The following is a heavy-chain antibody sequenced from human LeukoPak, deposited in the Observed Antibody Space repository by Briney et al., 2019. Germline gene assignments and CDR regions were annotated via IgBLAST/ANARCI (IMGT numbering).Heavy chain of an antibody. D-gene: IGHD3-22*01. CDR2: IYHSGST. J-gene: IGHJ4*02. CDR3: ARVAYSSGYFFDY. V-gene: IGHV4-30-2*01. Sequence: SETLSLTCAVSGGSISSGGYSWSWIRQPPGKGLEWIGYIYHSGSTYYNPSLKSRVTISVDRSKNQFSLKLSSVTAADTAVYYCARVAYSSGYFFDYWGREPWSPSPQ. CDR1: GGSISSGGYS.